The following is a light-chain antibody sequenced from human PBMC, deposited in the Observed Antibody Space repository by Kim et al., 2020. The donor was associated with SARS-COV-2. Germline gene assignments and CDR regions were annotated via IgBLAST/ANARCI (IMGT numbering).Light chain of an antibody. J-gene: IGLJ1*01. CDR2: YVS. CDR1: SSDVGGYNY. Sequence: QSALTQPASVSGSPGQSITISCTGTSSDVGGYNYVSWYQQHPGKAPKLMIYYVSKRPSGVSNRFSGSKSGNTASLTISGLQAEDEADYYCSSYTSSSIFYVFGTGTKVTVL. CDR3: SSYTSSSIFYV. V-gene: IGLV2-14*01.